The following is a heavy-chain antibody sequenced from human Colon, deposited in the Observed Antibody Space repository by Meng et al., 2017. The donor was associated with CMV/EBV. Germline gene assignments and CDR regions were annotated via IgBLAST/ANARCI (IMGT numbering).Heavy chain of an antibody. V-gene: IGHV1-8*01. CDR1: GYTFTSHD. Sequence: ASAKVSCKASGYTFTSHDIHWVRQATGQGLEWMGWMNPNTGNTAYAQKFQGRVTMTRNTSISTAYMKLSSLRSEDTAIYYCARKSPFVPPLTVQSRDNWFDPWGQGTLVTVSS. CDR2: MNPNTGNT. CDR3: ARKSPFVPPLTVQSRDNWFDP. J-gene: IGHJ5*02. D-gene: IGHD1-1*01.